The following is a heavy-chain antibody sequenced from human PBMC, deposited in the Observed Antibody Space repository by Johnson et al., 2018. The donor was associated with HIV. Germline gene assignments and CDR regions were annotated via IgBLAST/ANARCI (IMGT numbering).Heavy chain of an antibody. CDR3: AREDPYYYGSRGPEAFDI. V-gene: IGHV3-66*01. Sequence: VQLVESGGGLVQPGGSLRLSCAASGFTVSSNYMSWVRQAPGKGLEWVSVIYSGGSTYYADSVKGRFTISRDNSKNTLYLQMNSLRAEDTAVYYCAREDPYYYGSRGPEAFDIWGQGTMVTVSS. CDR2: IYSGGST. J-gene: IGHJ3*02. D-gene: IGHD3-22*01. CDR1: GFTVSSNY.